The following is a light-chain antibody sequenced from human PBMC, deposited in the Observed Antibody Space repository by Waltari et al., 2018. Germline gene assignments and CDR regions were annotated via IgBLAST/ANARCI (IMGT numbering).Light chain of an antibody. Sequence: QSALTQPASVSGSPGQSITISCTGTSVDIGHYAYVSWYQQHPGKAPKVIIYDFSTRPSGVSNRFSGSKSGNTASLTISGLQAEDEADYFCSSYTSSSTLYVFGTGTKVTVL. CDR2: DFS. CDR1: SVDIGHYAY. V-gene: IGLV2-14*03. J-gene: IGLJ1*01. CDR3: SSYTSSSTLYV.